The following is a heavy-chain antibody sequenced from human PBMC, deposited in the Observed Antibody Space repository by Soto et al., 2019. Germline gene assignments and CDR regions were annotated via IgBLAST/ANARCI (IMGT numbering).Heavy chain of an antibody. CDR1: GYTFTNYH. Sequence: ASVKVSCKTSGYTFTNYHIHWVRQAPGQGLEWLGIINPSDGGTGYAQKFQGRVTMTRDTSTSTVYMDMSSLRSEDTAVYYCARVAHQSLDYWGLGXLVTVYS. CDR2: INPSDGGT. CDR3: ARVAHQSLDY. D-gene: IGHD5-12*01. J-gene: IGHJ4*02. V-gene: IGHV1-46*01.